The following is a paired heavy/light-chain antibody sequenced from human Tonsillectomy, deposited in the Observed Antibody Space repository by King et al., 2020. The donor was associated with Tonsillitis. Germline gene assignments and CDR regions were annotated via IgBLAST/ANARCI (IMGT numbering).Heavy chain of an antibody. CDR3: ARDLFTVPGHRYNSAMDV. J-gene: IGHJ6*02. CDR1: DFIFRALT. D-gene: IGHD5-18*01. CDR2: ISSDGTKK. Sequence: VQLVESGGGVVQPGKSLRLTCAASDFIFRALTMHWVRQAPGKGLEWVAIISSDGTKKYYADSVKGRFIISRDNSQSNLYLQMNSLTPEDTALYYCARDLFTVPGHRYNSAMDVWGQGTTVTVSS. V-gene: IGHV3-30*04.
Light chain of an antibody. CDR2: EGN. CDR3: CSFVDGGVPSFV. Sequence: QSALTQPASVSGSPGQSITISCTGSSSDVGTYKLVSWYHQYPGKGPKLLIYEGNMRPSGISSRFSGSGSGNTASLTIYGLQDEDEGDYYCCSFVDGGVPSFVFGVGTKVSVL. V-gene: IGLV2-23*01. J-gene: IGLJ1*01. CDR1: SSDVGTYKL.